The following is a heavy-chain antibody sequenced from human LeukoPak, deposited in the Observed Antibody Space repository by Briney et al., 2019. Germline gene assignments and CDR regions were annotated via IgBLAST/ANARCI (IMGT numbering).Heavy chain of an antibody. D-gene: IGHD4-17*01. Sequence: PSETLSLTCTVSGGSISSYYWSWIRQPPGKGLEWIGYIYYSGSTNYNPSLKSRVTISVDTSKNQFSLKLSSVTAADTAVYYCARSDYGDYVPLDYWGQGTLVTVSS. V-gene: IGHV4-59*01. CDR1: GGSISSYY. CDR3: ARSDYGDYVPLDY. CDR2: IYYSGST. J-gene: IGHJ4*02.